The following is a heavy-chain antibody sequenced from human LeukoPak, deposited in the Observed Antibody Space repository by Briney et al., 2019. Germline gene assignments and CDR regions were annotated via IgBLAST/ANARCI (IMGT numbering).Heavy chain of an antibody. CDR1: GYTFTSYG. CDR3: ARVMGPWLRHGAFGY. CDR2: ISAYNGNT. D-gene: IGHD2-8*01. J-gene: IGHJ4*02. Sequence: ASVKVSCKASGYTFTSYGISWVRQAPGQGLERMGRISAYNGNTNYAQKLQGRVTMTTDTSTSTAYMELRSLRSDDTAVYYCARVMGPWLRHGAFGYWGQGTLVTVSS. V-gene: IGHV1-18*01.